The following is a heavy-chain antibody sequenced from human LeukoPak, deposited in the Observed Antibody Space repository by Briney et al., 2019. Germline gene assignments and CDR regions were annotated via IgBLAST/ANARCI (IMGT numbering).Heavy chain of an antibody. CDR2: IYYSGST. CDR3: ARHALLYYFDY. Sequence: SETLSLTCTVSDGSISSSSYYWGWIRQPPGKGLEWIGSIYYSGSTYYNPSLKSRVTISVDTSKNQFSLKLSSVTAADTAVYYCARHALLYYFDYWGQGTLVTVSS. CDR1: DGSISSSSYY. V-gene: IGHV4-39*01. J-gene: IGHJ4*02.